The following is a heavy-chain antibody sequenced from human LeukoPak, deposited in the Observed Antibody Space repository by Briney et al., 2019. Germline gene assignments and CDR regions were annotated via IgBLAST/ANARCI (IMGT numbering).Heavy chain of an antibody. CDR1: GFSFSIYD. CDR2: ISGSGDST. Sequence: PGGSLRLSCAASGFSFSIYDMTWVRPAPGKGLEWVSVISGSGDSTYYADSVKGRFTISRDNSKNTLYLQMNSLRADDTAVYYCAKGNWNDDWGQGTLVIVSS. J-gene: IGHJ5*02. CDR3: AKGNWNDD. V-gene: IGHV3-23*01.